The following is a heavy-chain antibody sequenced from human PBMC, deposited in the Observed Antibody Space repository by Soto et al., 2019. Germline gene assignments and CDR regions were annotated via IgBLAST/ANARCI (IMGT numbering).Heavy chain of an antibody. J-gene: IGHJ5*02. CDR2: ISYDGSNK. CDR1: GFTFSSYG. Sequence: PGGSLRLSCAASGFTFSSYGMHWVRQAPGKGLEWVAVISYDGSNKYYADSVKGRFTISRDNSKNTLYLQMNSLRAEDTAVYYCAKGRSILWGNWFDPWGQGTLVTVSS. D-gene: IGHD2-21*01. V-gene: IGHV3-30*18. CDR3: AKGRSILWGNWFDP.